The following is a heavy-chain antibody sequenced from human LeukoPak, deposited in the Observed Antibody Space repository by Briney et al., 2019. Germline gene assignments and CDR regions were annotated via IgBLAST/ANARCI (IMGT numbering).Heavy chain of an antibody. CDR3: ARGDNWNYNFDY. D-gene: IGHD1-7*01. V-gene: IGHV4-61*01. CDR1: GGSVSSGSYY. J-gene: IGHJ4*02. Sequence: PSETLSLTCTVSGGSVSSGSYYWSWIRQPPGKGLEWIGYIYYSGSTNYNPSLKSRVTISVDRSKNQFSLKLSSVTAADTAVYYCARGDNWNYNFDYWGQGTLVTVSS. CDR2: IYYSGST.